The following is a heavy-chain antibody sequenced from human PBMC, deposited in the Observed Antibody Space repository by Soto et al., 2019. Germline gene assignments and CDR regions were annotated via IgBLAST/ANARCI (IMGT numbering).Heavy chain of an antibody. J-gene: IGHJ3*02. V-gene: IGHV1-69*02. CDR3: ASCHTRVRGVDAFDI. CDR1: GGTFSSYT. D-gene: IGHD3-10*01. CDR2: IIPILGIA. Sequence: SVKVSCKASGGTFSSYTISWVRQAPGQGLEWMGRIIPILGIANYAQKFQGRVTITADKSTSTAYMELSSLRSEDTAVYYCASCHTRVRGVDAFDIWGQGIMVTVSS.